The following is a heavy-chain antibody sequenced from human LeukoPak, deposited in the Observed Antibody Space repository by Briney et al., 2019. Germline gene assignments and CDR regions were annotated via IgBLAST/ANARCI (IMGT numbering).Heavy chain of an antibody. D-gene: IGHD2-2*01. J-gene: IGHJ4*02. V-gene: IGHV1-8*01. CDR3: ARGWVPAAMRTGRTKYYFDY. CDR2: MNPNSGNT. CDR1: GYTFTSYG. Sequence: ASVKVSCKASGYTFTSYGINWVRQATGQGLEWMGWMNPNSGNTGYAQKFQGRVTMTRNTSISTAYMELSSLRSEDTAVYYCARGWVPAAMRTGRTKYYFDYWGQGTLVTVSS.